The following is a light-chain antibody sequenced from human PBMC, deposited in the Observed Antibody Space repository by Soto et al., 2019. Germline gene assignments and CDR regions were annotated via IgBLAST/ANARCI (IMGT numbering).Light chain of an antibody. Sequence: DIQMTQSPSSLSASVGDRVTIACRASQGISIYLAWYQQKPGKVPQLLIYDASTLQSGVPSRFSGSGSGTDFTLTISGLQPEDVATYYCQKYNGASLTFGGGTKVEIK. V-gene: IGKV1-27*01. J-gene: IGKJ4*01. CDR1: QGISIY. CDR2: DAS. CDR3: QKYNGASLT.